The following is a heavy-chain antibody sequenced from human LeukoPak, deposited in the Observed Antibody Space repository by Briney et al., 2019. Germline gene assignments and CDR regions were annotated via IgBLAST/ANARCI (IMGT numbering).Heavy chain of an antibody. CDR2: MNPNSGNT. Sequence: GASVKVSCKASGGTFSSYAISWVRQATGQGLEWMGWMNPNSGNTGYAQKFQGRVTMTRNTSISTAYMELSSLRSEDTAVYYCARRGSGYYYYYMDVWGKGTTVTVSS. D-gene: IGHD3-10*01. V-gene: IGHV1-8*02. J-gene: IGHJ6*03. CDR1: GGTFSSYA. CDR3: ARRGSGYYYYYMDV.